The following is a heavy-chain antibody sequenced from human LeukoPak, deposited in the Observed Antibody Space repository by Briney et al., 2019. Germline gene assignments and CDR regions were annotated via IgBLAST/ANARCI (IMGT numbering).Heavy chain of an antibody. V-gene: IGHV3-30*03. CDR2: ISYDGSNK. CDR3: ARISLSKRRDIVVVPAARGEDY. Sequence: GGSPRLSCAASGFTFSSYGMHWVRQAPGKGLEWVAVISYDGSNKYYADSVKGRFTISRDNSKNTLHLQMNSLRAEDTAVHYCARISLSKRRDIVVVPAARGEDYWGQGTLVTVSS. J-gene: IGHJ4*02. CDR1: GFTFSSYG. D-gene: IGHD2-2*01.